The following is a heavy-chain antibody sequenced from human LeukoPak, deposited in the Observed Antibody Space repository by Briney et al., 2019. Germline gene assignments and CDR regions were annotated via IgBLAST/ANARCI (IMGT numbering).Heavy chain of an antibody. D-gene: IGHD4-23*01. V-gene: IGHV3-NL1*01. CDR2: IYSGGST. Sequence: GRSLRLSCAASGFIFNSYGMHWVRQAPGKGLEWVSVIYSGGSTYYADSVKGRFTISRDNSKNSLQMNTLRAEDTAIYYCARDSPDYDGKGFDYWGQGTLVTVSS. CDR1: GFIFNSYG. J-gene: IGHJ4*02. CDR3: ARDSPDYDGKGFDY.